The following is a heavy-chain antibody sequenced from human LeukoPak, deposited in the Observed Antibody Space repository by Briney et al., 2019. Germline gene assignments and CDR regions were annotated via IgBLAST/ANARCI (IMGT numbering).Heavy chain of an antibody. Sequence: GGSLRLSCSASGFTFNNYWMNWVRQAPGKGLEWVSAISGSGGSTYYADSVKGRFAISRDNSKNTLYLQMNSLRAEDTAVYYCAKDFGLYDSSGYYGAVDYWGQGTLVTVSS. CDR3: AKDFGLYDSSGYYGAVDY. V-gene: IGHV3-23*01. J-gene: IGHJ4*02. D-gene: IGHD3-22*01. CDR1: GFTFNNYW. CDR2: ISGSGGST.